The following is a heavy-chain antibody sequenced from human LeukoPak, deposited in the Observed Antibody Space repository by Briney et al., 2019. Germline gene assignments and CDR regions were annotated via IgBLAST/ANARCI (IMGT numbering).Heavy chain of an antibody. CDR1: GFTFSDYY. V-gene: IGHV3-11*01. CDR2: ISSSGSTI. CDR3: ARRSYGSGSYSPSDDYYGMDV. Sequence: GGSLRLSCAASGFTFSDYYMSWIRQAPGKGLEWVSYISSSGSTIYYADSVKGRFTISRDNAKNSLYLQMNSLRAEDTAVYYCARRSYGSGSYSPSDDYYGMDVWGQGTTVTVSS. D-gene: IGHD3-10*01. J-gene: IGHJ6*02.